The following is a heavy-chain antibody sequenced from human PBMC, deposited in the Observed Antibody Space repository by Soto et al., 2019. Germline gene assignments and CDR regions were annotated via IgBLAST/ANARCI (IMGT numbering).Heavy chain of an antibody. V-gene: IGHV4-34*01. D-gene: IGHD3-9*01. CDR3: ARGCFKYYDILTRNWFDP. CDR2: INHSGST. CDR1: GGSFSGYY. Sequence: ERLSRTGSVYGGSFSGYYWSWIRQPPGKGLEWIGEINHSGSTNYNPSLKSRVTISVDTSKNQFSLKLSSVTAADTAVYYCARGCFKYYDILTRNWFDPWGQGTLVTVYS. J-gene: IGHJ5*02.